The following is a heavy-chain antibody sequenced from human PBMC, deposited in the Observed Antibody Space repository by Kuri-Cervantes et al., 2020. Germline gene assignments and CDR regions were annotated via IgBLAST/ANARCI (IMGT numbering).Heavy chain of an antibody. J-gene: IGHJ6*02. D-gene: IGHD2-8*01. CDR3: ARILSEVESYWYGMGV. CDR1: GFTFSSYG. CDR2: ISYDGSNK. Sequence: GGSLRLSCAASGFTFSSYGMHWVRQAPGKGLEWVAVISYDGSNKYYADSVKGRFAISRDNSKNTLYLQMNSLRVEDSALYYCARILSEVESYWYGMGVWGQGTTVTVSS. V-gene: IGHV3-30*03.